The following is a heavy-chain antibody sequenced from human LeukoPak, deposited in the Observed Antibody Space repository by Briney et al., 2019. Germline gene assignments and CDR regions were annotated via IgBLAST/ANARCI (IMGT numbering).Heavy chain of an antibody. Sequence: GGSLRLSCAASGFTFSSYAMSWVRQAPGKGLEWVSAISGSGGSTYYADSVKGRFTISRDNSKNILFLQMNSLRAEDTAVYYCARGYSYENYFDYWGQGTLVTVSS. CDR3: ARGYSYENYFDY. CDR1: GFTFSSYA. J-gene: IGHJ4*02. V-gene: IGHV3-23*01. D-gene: IGHD5-18*01. CDR2: ISGSGGST.